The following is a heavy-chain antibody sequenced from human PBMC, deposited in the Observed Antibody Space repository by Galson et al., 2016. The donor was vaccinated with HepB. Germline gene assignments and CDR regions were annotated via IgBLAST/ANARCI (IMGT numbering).Heavy chain of an antibody. J-gene: IGHJ4*02. D-gene: IGHD3-10*01. CDR2: ISWNSGGM. CDR1: GFTFDDYA. CDR3: AKDISSQSIFRGVTYDY. V-gene: IGHV3-9*01. Sequence: SLRLSCAASGFTFDDYAMHWVRQAPGKGLEWVSGISWNSGGMGYADSVKGRFTISRDSAKNSLYLQMNSLRAEDTALYYCAKDISSQSIFRGVTYDYWGQGTLVTVSS.